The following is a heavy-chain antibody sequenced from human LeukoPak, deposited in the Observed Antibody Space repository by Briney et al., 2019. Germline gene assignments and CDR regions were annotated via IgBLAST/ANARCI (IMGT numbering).Heavy chain of an antibody. CDR3: ARDAEVVPAAIDYFDY. CDR1: GFTFSSYW. D-gene: IGHD2-2*02. CDR2: IKQDGSEK. J-gene: IGHJ4*02. Sequence: PGGSLRLSXAASGFTFSSYWMSWVRQTPGKGREWVANIKQDGSEKYYVDPVKGRFTISRDNAKTSLYLQMNSLRAEDTAVYYCARDAEVVPAAIDYFDYWGQGTLVTVSS. V-gene: IGHV3-7*01.